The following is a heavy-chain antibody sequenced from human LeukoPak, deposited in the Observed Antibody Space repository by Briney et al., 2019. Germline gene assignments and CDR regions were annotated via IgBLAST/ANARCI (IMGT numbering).Heavy chain of an antibody. CDR3: ARSFTALRGGL. CDR1: GFSFNTYT. Sequence: GGSLRLSCTASGFSFNTYTMNWVRQPPGKGLEWVSGITATSNYMWYADSVKGRFTISRDNAQNTLYLQMHSLRGEDTGVYYCARSFTALRGGLWGQGTLVIVSS. CDR2: ITATSNYM. V-gene: IGHV3-21*01. J-gene: IGHJ4*02. D-gene: IGHD3-10*01.